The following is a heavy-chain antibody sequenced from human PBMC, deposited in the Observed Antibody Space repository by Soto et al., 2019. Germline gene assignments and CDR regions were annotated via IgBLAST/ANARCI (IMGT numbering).Heavy chain of an antibody. D-gene: IGHD2-15*01. CDR3: ARDAAGYCSGGSCYPEAFDI. J-gene: IGHJ3*02. Sequence: GGSLRLSCAASGFTFSSYSMNWVRQAPGKGLEWVSYISSSSSTIYYADSVKGRFTISRDNAKNSLYLQMNSLRAEDTAVYYCARDAAGYCSGGSCYPEAFDIWGQGTMVTVSS. V-gene: IGHV3-48*01. CDR2: ISSSSSTI. CDR1: GFTFSSYS.